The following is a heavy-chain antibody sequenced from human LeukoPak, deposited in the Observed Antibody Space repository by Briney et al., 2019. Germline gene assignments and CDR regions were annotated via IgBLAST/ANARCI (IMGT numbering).Heavy chain of an antibody. J-gene: IGHJ4*02. CDR2: IYSGGST. CDR3: ARLWSGITIYYFDS. Sequence: GGSLRLSCAASRFTVSSNYMSWVRQAPGKGLEWVSVIYSGGSTYYADSVKGRFTISRDNSKNTLYLQMNSLRAEDTAVYYCARLWSGITIYYFDSWGQGTLVTVSS. D-gene: IGHD3-10*01. CDR1: RFTVSSNY. V-gene: IGHV3-53*01.